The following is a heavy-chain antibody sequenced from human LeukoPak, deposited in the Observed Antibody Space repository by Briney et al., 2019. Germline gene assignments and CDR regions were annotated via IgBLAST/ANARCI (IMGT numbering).Heavy chain of an antibody. CDR2: TWSDGNNK. D-gene: IGHD3-22*01. CDR1: GFTFSSCV. J-gene: IGHJ4*02. CDR3: AKVHSGYDPRYYYDSSGYETFDY. Sequence: GWSLRLSCAASGFTFSSCVMHWVRQAPGKGLEWVAATWSDGNNKYYADSVKGRFTISRDNSKNTLYLQMNSLRAKDTAVYYCAKVHSGYDPRYYYDSSGYETFDYWGQGTLVTVSS. V-gene: IGHV3-33*06.